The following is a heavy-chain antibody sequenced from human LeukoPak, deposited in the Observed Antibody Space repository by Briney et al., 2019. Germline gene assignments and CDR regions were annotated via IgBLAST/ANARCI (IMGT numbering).Heavy chain of an antibody. CDR3: ARTYSSGWCKYYYYGMDV. J-gene: IGHJ6*02. D-gene: IGHD6-19*01. CDR1: GYTFTSYD. V-gene: IGHV1-8*01. CDR2: MNPNSGNT. Sequence: ASVKVSCKASGYTFTSYDINWVRQATGQGLEWMGWMNPNSGNTGYAQKFQGRVTMTRNTSISTAYMELSSLRSEDTAVYYCARTYSSGWCKYYYYGMDVWGQGTTVTVSS.